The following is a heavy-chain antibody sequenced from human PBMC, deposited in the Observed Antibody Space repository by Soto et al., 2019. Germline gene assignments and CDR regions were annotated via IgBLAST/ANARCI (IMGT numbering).Heavy chain of an antibody. V-gene: IGHV3-7*01. D-gene: IGHD3-22*01. Sequence: GGSLRLSCAASGFTFSSYWMSWVRQAPGKGLEWVANIKQDGSEKYYVDSVKGRFTISRDNAKNSLYLQMNSLRAEDTAVCYCANPFYYDSSGEEFDYWGQGTLVTVSS. J-gene: IGHJ4*02. CDR2: IKQDGSEK. CDR3: ANPFYYDSSGEEFDY. CDR1: GFTFSSYW.